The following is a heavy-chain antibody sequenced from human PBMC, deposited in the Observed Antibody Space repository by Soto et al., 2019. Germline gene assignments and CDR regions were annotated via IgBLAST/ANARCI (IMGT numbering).Heavy chain of an antibody. J-gene: IGHJ6*02. V-gene: IGHV4-61*01. CDR1: GGSVSSGSYY. Sequence: QVQLQESGPGLVKPSDTLSLTCTVSGGSVSSGSYYWSWIRQPPGKGLEWIGYIYYSGSTNYNPSLKSRVSISVATSKTQFSLKLSSVTAADTAVYYCARDYGYSYGAYYYYYGMDVWGQGTTVTVSS. D-gene: IGHD5-18*01. CDR2: IYYSGST. CDR3: ARDYGYSYGAYYYYYGMDV.